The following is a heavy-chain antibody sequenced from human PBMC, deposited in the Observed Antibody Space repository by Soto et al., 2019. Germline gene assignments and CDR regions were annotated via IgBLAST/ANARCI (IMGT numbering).Heavy chain of an antibody. Sequence: QVQLVQSGAEVKKPGASVKVSCKASGYTFTSYAMHWVRQAPGQRLEWMGWINAGNGNTKCSQKFQGRVTITRDTSASTAYMELSSLRSEDTTVYYCARKNSGSDAFDIWGQGTLVTVSS. CDR3: ARKNSGSDAFDI. J-gene: IGHJ3*02. V-gene: IGHV1-3*01. D-gene: IGHD1-26*01. CDR2: INAGNGNT. CDR1: GYTFTSYA.